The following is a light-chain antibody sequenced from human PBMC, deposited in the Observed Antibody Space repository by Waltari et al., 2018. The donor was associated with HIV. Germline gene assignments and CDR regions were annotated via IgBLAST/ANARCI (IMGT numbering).Light chain of an antibody. Sequence: SYELTPPPSVSVSPGQQASITCSGDKLGDKYACWYQQKPGQSPVLVIDQNNKRPAGIPERFSGSNSGNTATLTISGTQAMDEADYYCQAWDSSTAVFGGGTKLTVL. CDR3: QAWDSSTAV. CDR2: QNN. J-gene: IGLJ3*02. V-gene: IGLV3-1*01. CDR1: KLGDKY.